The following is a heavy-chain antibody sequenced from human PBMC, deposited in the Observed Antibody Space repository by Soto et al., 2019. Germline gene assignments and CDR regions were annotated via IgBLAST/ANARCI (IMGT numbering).Heavy chain of an antibody. CDR3: AKDRRAGGDSAFYFDF. V-gene: IGHV3-23*01. Sequence: LRLSCAASGFKFSNYSMSWVRQAPGKGLEWVSLISATGGGTYYADSVKGRFTISRDNSHNTLYLQVHSLTAEDTAVYYCAKDRRAGGDSAFYFDFWGQGAQVTVSS. CDR1: GFKFSNYS. J-gene: IGHJ4*02. CDR2: ISATGGGT. D-gene: IGHD3-16*01.